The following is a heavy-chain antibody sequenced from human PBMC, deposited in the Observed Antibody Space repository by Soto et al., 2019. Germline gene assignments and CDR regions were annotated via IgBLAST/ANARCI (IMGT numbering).Heavy chain of an antibody. CDR2: VYNSGST. Sequence: SETLSLTCTASGGSISSNYWTWIRQPPGKGLEWIGYVYNSGSTNYNPSLKSRVTISEDTSKSQFSLKVNSMTAADTAVYYCARYRREAVAGYTLDNWGQGILVTVSS. J-gene: IGHJ4*02. CDR3: ARYRREAVAGYTLDN. CDR1: GGSISSNY. V-gene: IGHV4-59*01. D-gene: IGHD6-13*01.